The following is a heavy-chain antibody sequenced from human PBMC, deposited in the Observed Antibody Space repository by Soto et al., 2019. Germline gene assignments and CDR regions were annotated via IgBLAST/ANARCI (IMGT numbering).Heavy chain of an antibody. V-gene: IGHV4-31*03. CDR3: ARDSQIVVVPAAMAGPHHAFDI. CDR2: LYYSGST. J-gene: IGHJ3*02. Sequence: QVQLQESGPGLLKPSQTLSLTCTVSGGSISSGGYYWSWIRQHPGKGLEWIGYLYYSGSTYYNPSLKSRVTISVDTSKNQFSLKLSSVTASDTAVYYCARDSQIVVVPAAMAGPHHAFDIWGEGTMVTVSS. D-gene: IGHD2-2*01. CDR1: GGSISSGGYY.